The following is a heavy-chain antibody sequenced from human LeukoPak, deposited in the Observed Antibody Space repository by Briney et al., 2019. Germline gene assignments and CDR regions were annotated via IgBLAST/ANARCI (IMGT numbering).Heavy chain of an antibody. V-gene: IGHV3-23*01. J-gene: IGHJ4*02. Sequence: GGSLRLSCAASGFTFSSYGMSWVRQAPGKGLEWVSAISGSGGGGSTNYADSVRGRFTISRDNSKNTLYLQMNSLRAEDTAVYYCAKNFLGYCSGGSCYPVIYWGQGTLVTVSS. CDR2: ISGSGGGGST. CDR1: GFTFSSYG. CDR3: AKNFLGYCSGGSCYPVIY. D-gene: IGHD2-15*01.